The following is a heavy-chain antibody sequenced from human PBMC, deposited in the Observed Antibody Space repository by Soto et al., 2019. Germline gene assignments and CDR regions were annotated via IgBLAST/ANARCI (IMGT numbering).Heavy chain of an antibody. V-gene: IGHV4-4*02. D-gene: IGHD6-13*01. Sequence: KPSETLSLTCAVSGGSISSSNWWSWVRQPPGKGLEWIGEIYHSGSTNYNPSLKSRVTISVDKSKNQFSLKLSSVTAADTAVYYCAGRPSYSSSWYRSYYGMDVWGQGTTVTVSS. CDR2: IYHSGST. CDR3: AGRPSYSSSWYRSYYGMDV. J-gene: IGHJ6*02. CDR1: GGSISSSNW.